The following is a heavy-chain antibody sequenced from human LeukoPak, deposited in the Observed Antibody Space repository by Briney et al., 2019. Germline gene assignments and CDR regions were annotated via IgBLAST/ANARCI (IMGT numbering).Heavy chain of an antibody. CDR2: IFYSGST. D-gene: IGHD6-13*01. V-gene: IGHV4-59*01. CDR3: ARGRAYSSTAQPFDY. J-gene: IGHJ4*02. CDR1: GGSISSYY. Sequence: SETLSLTCTVSGGSISSYYWSWIRQPPGKGLEWIGYIFYSGSTNYNPSLKSRVTILVDTSKNQFSLKLSSVTAADTAVYYCARGRAYSSTAQPFDYWGQGTLVTVSS.